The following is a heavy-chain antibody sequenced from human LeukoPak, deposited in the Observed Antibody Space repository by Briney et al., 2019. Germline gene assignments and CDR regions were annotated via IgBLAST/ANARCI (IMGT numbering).Heavy chain of an antibody. CDR1: GGSISSGSYY. CDR3: ARGGGSSWYGYYYYMDV. CDR2: IYTSGST. Sequence: SETLSLTCTVSGGSISSGSYYWSWIRQPAGKGLEWIGRIYTSGSTDYNPSLKSRVTISVDPSKNQFSLKLSSVTAADTAVYYCARGGGSSWYGYYYYMDVWGKGTTVTVSS. V-gene: IGHV4-61*02. J-gene: IGHJ6*03. D-gene: IGHD6-13*01.